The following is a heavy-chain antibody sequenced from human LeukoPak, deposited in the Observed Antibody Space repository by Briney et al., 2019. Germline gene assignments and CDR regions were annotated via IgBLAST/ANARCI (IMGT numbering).Heavy chain of an antibody. Sequence: SQTLSLTCTVSGGSISSGDYYWSWIRQHPGKGLEWIGYIYYSGSTYYNPSLKSRVTISVDTSKNQFSLKLSSVTAADTAVYYCARAPGIEKQLVNIDAFDIWGQGTMVTVSS. CDR1: GGSISSGDYY. D-gene: IGHD6-13*01. CDR2: IYYSGST. V-gene: IGHV4-31*03. CDR3: ARAPGIEKQLVNIDAFDI. J-gene: IGHJ3*02.